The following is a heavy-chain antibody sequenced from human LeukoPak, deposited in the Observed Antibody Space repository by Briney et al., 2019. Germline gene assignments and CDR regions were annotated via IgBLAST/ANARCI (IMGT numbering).Heavy chain of an antibody. CDR3: TTANRFTYWFDP. CDR1: RYTFIDFH. Sequence: VKLSCKASRYTFIDFHMHWVQQAPGTGLEGLGRVDPKYGETMYAEMFEGRVTMNAVTSTDTAYMELSGLTSDDTAVYYCTTANRFTYWFDPWGQGTLVTVSS. J-gene: IGHJ5*02. CDR2: VDPKYGET. V-gene: IGHV1-69-2*01.